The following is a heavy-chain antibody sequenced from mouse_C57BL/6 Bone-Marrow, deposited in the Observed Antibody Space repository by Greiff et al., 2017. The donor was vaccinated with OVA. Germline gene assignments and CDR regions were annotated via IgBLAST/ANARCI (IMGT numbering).Heavy chain of an antibody. J-gene: IGHJ1*03. Sequence: QVQLQQSGAELVKPGASVKLSCKASGYTFTSYWMQWVKQRPGQGLEWIGEIDPSDSYTNYNQKFKGKATLSVDTSSSTAYMQLSSLTSEDSAVYYCAREWYYGSSYVYFDVWGTGTTVTVSS. V-gene: IGHV1-50*01. CDR3: AREWYYGSSYVYFDV. CDR1: GYTFTSYW. D-gene: IGHD1-1*01. CDR2: IDPSDSYT.